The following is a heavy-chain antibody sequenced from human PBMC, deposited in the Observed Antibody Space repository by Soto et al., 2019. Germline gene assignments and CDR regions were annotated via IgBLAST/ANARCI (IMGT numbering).Heavy chain of an antibody. J-gene: IGHJ6*02. CDR2: ISGYNGNT. CDR1: GYTFTRYG. V-gene: IGHV1-18*01. CDR3: ARDQGITTFGVYSMYYYGMDV. D-gene: IGHD3-3*01. Sequence: ASVKVSCKASGYTFTRYGISWGRQAPGQGLEWMGWISGYNGNTNYARHFQGRVSMTTDTSTSTAYMDLRSLRSDDTAVYYCARDQGITTFGVYSMYYYGMDVWGQGTTVTVSS.